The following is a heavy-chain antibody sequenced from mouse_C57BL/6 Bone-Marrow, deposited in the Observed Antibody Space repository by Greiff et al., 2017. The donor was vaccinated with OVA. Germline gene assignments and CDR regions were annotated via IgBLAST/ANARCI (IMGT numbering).Heavy chain of an antibody. CDR1: GYTFPSYW. D-gene: IGHD1-1*01. CDR2: IAPNSGGT. J-gene: IGHJ3*01. V-gene: IGHV1-72*01. CDR3: ARGYYYGSSPFAY. Sequence: QVQLQQPGAELVKPGASVTLSCKASGYTFPSYWMHWVKPRPGRGLEWIGRIAPNSGGTKYNEKFKSKATLTVDKPSSTAYMQLSSLTSEASAVYYCARGYYYGSSPFAYWGQGTLVTVSA.